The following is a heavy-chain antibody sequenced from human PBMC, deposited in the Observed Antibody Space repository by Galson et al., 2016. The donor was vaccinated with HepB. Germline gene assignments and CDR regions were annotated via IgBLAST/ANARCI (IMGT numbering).Heavy chain of an antibody. CDR1: GFTFGXXX. D-gene: IGHD1-26*01. J-gene: IGHJ4*02. V-gene: IGHV3-23*01. CDR3: AKGQWGTFFKPFES. CDR2: XXGSXXXT. Sequence: SLRLSCAGSGFTFGXXXLHXXXQAXXXGVXXVASXXGSXXXTXXADSVKGRFTISRDSSKNTLFLQMDSLTADDSVIYFCAKGQWGTFFKPFESWGPGTLXSVSS.